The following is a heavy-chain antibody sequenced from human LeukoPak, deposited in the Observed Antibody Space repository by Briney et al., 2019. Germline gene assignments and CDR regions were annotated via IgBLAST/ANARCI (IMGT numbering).Heavy chain of an antibody. J-gene: IGHJ6*02. CDR1: GDSISSSSYY. V-gene: IGHV4-39*07. Sequence: SETLSLTCTVSGDSISSSSYYWGWIRQPPGKGLEWIGSIYYSGTTHYNPSLKSRVTMSVATSKNQFSLKLSSVTAADTAVYYCARRGYYYYGMDVWGQGTTVTVSS. CDR2: IYYSGTT. CDR3: ARRGYYYYGMDV.